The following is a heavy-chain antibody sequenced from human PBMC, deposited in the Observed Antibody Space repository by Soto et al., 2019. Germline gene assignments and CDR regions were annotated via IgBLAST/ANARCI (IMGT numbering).Heavy chain of an antibody. CDR3: ARSPASARDILTGYGPNHDAFDI. CDR1: GYTFTGYY. Sequence: ASVKVSCKASGYTFTGYYMHWVRQAPGQGLEWMGWINPNSGGTNYAQKFQGWVTMTRDTSISTAYMELSRLRSDDTAVYYCARSPASARDILTGYGPNHDAFDIWGQGTMVIVSS. V-gene: IGHV1-2*04. D-gene: IGHD3-9*01. CDR2: INPNSGGT. J-gene: IGHJ3*02.